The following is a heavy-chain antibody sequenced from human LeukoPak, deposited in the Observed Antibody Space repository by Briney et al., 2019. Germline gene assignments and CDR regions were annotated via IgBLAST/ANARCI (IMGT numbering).Heavy chain of an antibody. CDR1: GGSFSGYY. CDR2: INHSGST. V-gene: IGHV4-34*01. D-gene: IGHD1-1*01. J-gene: IGHJ4*02. Sequence: PSETLSLTCAVYGGSFSGYYWSWIRQPPGKGLEWIGEINHSGSTNYNPSLKSRVTISVDTSKNQFSLKLSSVTAADTAVYYCARGRRIRSLERNHNFPFDYWGQGTLVTVSS. CDR3: ARGRRIRSLERNHNFPFDY.